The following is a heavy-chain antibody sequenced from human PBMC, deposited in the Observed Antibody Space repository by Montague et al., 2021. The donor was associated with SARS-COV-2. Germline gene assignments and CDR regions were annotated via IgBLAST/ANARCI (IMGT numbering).Heavy chain of an antibody. CDR2: ANFRGRT. Sequence: SETLSLTCVVYGSSFNDFYWSWIRQPPGKGLEWIGEANFRGRTNYNPSLKSRATVSVDKSNNHFSLRLSSVTAADTAVYYCARFPHGSGSYNADYNYGMDVWGQGTTVTVSS. CDR1: GSSFNDFY. V-gene: IGHV4-34*01. D-gene: IGHD3-10*01. CDR3: ARFPHGSGSYNADYNYGMDV. J-gene: IGHJ6*02.